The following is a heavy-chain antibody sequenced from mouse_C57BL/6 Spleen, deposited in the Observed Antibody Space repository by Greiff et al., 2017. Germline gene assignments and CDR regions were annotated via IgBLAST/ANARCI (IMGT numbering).Heavy chain of an antibody. V-gene: IGHV1-55*01. Sequence: QVQLQQPGAELVKPGASVKMSCKASGYTFTSYWITWVKQRPGQGLEWIGDIYPGSGSTNYNEKFKSKATLTVDKSSSTAYMQLSSLTSEDSAVYYCARELRSYYYDYWGQGPTLTVSS. CDR2: IYPGSGST. CDR1: GYTFTSYW. J-gene: IGHJ2*01. D-gene: IGHD1-1*01. CDR3: ARELRSYYYDY.